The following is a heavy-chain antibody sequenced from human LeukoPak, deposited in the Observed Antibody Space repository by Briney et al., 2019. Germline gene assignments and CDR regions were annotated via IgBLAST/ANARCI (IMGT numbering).Heavy chain of an antibody. D-gene: IGHD6-19*01. J-gene: IGHJ5*02. CDR1: GGSISSYY. CDR3: ARDSQCLIYNWFDP. CDR2: IYTSGST. Sequence: SETLSLTCTVSGGSISSYYWSWIRQPAGKGLEWIGRIYTSGSTNYNPSLKSRVTMSVDTSKNQFSLKLSSVTAADTAVYYCARDSQCLIYNWFDPWGQGTLVTVSS. V-gene: IGHV4-4*07.